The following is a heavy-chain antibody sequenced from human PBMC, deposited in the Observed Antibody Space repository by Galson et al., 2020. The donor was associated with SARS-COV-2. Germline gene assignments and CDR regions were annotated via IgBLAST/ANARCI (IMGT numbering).Heavy chain of an antibody. CDR2: ISWNSGSI. CDR1: GFTFDDYA. Sequence: GGSLRLSCAASGFTFDDYAMHWVRQAPGKGLEWVSGISWNSGSIGYADSVKGRFTISRDNAKNSLYLQMNSLRAEDTALYYCAKDGNTVTTWGYFQHWGQVTLVTVSS. CDR3: AKDGNTVTTWGYFQH. V-gene: IGHV3-9*01. J-gene: IGHJ1*01. D-gene: IGHD4-17*01.